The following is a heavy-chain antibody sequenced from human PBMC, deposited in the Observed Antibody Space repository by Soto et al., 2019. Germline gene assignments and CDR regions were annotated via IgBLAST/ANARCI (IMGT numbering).Heavy chain of an antibody. J-gene: IGHJ5*02. CDR2: VTVTGGST. CDR1: AISFNTYG. D-gene: IGHD3-10*01. Sequence: GGFLSLSCAASAISFNTYGVTWVRQAPGKGLEWVSTVTVTGGSTYYADSVKGRFTISRDRSNYTVSLLLNSLRVEDTAIYYCARQRSPEGWFDPWGQGTLVTVSS. CDR3: ARQRSPEGWFDP. V-gene: IGHV3-23*01.